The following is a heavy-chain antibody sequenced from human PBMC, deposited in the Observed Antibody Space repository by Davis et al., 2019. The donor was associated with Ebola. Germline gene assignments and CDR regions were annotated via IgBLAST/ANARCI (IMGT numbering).Heavy chain of an antibody. D-gene: IGHD2-21*02. CDR3: AKCSVVVTATLFGPNSFDY. J-gene: IGHJ4*02. V-gene: IGHV3-23*01. CDR1: GFTFSSYA. CDR2: ISGSGGST. Sequence: GESLKISCAASGFTFSSYAMSWVRQAPGKGLEWVSAISGSGGSTYYADSVKGRFTISRDNSKNTLYLQMNSLRAEDTAVYYCAKCSVVVTATLFGPNSFDYWGQGTLVTVSS.